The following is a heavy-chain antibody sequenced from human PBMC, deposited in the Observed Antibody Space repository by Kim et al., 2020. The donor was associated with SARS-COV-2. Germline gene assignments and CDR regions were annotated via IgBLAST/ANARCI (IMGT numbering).Heavy chain of an antibody. CDR1: GGTFSSYA. CDR2: IITIFGTA. D-gene: IGHD3-10*01. Sequence: SVKVSCKASGGTFSSYAISWVRQAPGQGLEWMGGIITIFGTANYAQKFQGRVTITADESTSTAYMELSSLRSEDTAVYYCARGRRVWFGESMLDYWGQGTLVTVSS. CDR3: ARGRRVWFGESMLDY. J-gene: IGHJ4*02. V-gene: IGHV1-69*13.